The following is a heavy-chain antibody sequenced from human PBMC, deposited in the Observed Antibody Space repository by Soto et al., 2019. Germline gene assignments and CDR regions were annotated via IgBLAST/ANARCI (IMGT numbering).Heavy chain of an antibody. Sequence: SVKVSCKASGGTFSRYSITWVRQAPGHGLEWIGRIIPIFGIASYAQKFQGRVTITADESTSTAYMELSSLRSDDTAVYYCAREDRDRETGLVPAAIDGMDVGGQGTTVTVSS. J-gene: IGHJ6*02. V-gene: IGHV1-69*13. CDR3: AREDRDRETGLVPAAIDGMDV. D-gene: IGHD2-2*01. CDR1: GGTFSRYS. CDR2: IIPIFGIA.